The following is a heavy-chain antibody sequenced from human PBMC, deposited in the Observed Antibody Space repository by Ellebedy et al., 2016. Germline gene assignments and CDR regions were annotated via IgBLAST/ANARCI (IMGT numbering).Heavy chain of an antibody. CDR2: IYYSGST. CDR1: GGSISSYY. V-gene: IGHV4-59*08. CDR3: ARRKAGPGIAAAGGVGYFDY. J-gene: IGHJ4*02. D-gene: IGHD6-13*01. Sequence: SETLSLTCTVSGGSISSYYWSWIRQPPGKGLEWIGYIYYSGSTNYNPSLKSRVTISVDTSKNQFSLKLSSVTAADTAVYYCARRKAGPGIAAAGGVGYFDYWGQGTLVTVSS.